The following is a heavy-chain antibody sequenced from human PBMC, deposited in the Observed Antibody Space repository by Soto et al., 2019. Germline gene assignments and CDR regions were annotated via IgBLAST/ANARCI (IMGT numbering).Heavy chain of an antibody. D-gene: IGHD7-27*01. V-gene: IGHV4-30-4*01. J-gene: IGHJ5*01. CDR2: IHSSGSI. CDR1: GGSISSDDYY. Sequence: LSLTCTVSGGSISSDDYYWSWIRQAPGRGLEWIGYIHSSGSIYYNPSLKSRATMSIDTAGNQFSLKVSSVTAADTAVYFCARGRYCLTGRCFPNWFDSWGQGALVTVSS. CDR3: ARGRYCLTGRCFPNWFDS.